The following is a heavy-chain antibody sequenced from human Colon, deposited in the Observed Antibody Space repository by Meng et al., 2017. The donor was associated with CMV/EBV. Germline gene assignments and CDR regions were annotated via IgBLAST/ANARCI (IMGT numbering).Heavy chain of an antibody. CDR1: GYTLTDYY. CDR2: INPNNGGT. CDR3: AREGTARYQLEPNVYGMDV. J-gene: IGHJ6*02. D-gene: IGHD1-14*01. Sequence: ASVKVSCKSSGYTLTDYYLRWGRQAPGQGLEWMGRINPNNGGTKYAQKFLGRVTMTRNTSISTAYKELTGLTTDDTAVYYCAREGTARYQLEPNVYGMDVWGQGTTVTVSS. V-gene: IGHV1-2*06.